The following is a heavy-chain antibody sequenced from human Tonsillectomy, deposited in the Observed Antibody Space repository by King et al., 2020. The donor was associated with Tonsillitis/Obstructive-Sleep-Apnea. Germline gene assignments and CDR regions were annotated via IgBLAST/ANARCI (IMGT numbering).Heavy chain of an antibody. CDR2: IYWDDDK. V-gene: IGHV2-5*02. J-gene: IGHJ3*02. D-gene: IGHD3-3*01. Sequence: TLKESGPTLVKPTQTLTLTCTFSGFSLSTSGMGVGWIRQPPGKAPEWLALIYWDDDKRYSPSLKSRLTITKDTSKNQVVLTMTNMDPVDTATYYCARSSGYNAFDIWGQGTVLTVSS. CDR1: GFSLSTSGMG. CDR3: ARSSGYNAFDI.